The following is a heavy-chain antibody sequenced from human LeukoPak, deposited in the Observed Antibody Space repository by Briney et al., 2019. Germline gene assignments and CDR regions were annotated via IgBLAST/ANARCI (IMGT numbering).Heavy chain of an antibody. Sequence: SGTLSLTCAVSGASISSNWWNWVRQPPGKGLEWIGEIHHSGSANYNPSLKSRVTISLDTSENHFSLRLSSVTAADTAVYYCARVRYFDWLLSPSDFDYWGQGTLVTVSS. V-gene: IGHV4-4*02. J-gene: IGHJ4*02. D-gene: IGHD3-9*01. CDR3: ARVRYFDWLLSPSDFDY. CDR2: IHHSGSA. CDR1: GASISSNW.